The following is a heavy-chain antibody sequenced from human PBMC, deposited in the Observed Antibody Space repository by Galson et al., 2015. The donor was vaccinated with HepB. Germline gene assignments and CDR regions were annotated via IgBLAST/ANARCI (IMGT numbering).Heavy chain of an antibody. D-gene: IGHD2-15*01. CDR1: GFTVRSNY. J-gene: IGHJ4*02. V-gene: IGHV3-53*01. CDR3: ATSTKWSGYFDY. Sequence: SLRLSCAASGFTVRSNYMTWVRQAPGKGLECVSVIYTGGDTRYADSVTGRFTISRDNSKNTVYLQMNSLRGEDTAVYYCATSTKWSGYFDYWGQGTLVTVSS. CDR2: IYTGGDT.